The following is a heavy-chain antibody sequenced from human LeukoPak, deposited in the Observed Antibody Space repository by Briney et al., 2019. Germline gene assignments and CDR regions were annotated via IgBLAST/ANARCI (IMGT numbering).Heavy chain of an antibody. CDR1: GXSISSYY. D-gene: IGHD2-15*01. J-gene: IGHJ4*02. CDR2: IYYSGST. V-gene: IGHV4-59*01. CDR3: AREVGYCSGGSCYSYFDY. Sequence: SETLSLTCTVSGXSISSYYWSWIRQPPGKGLEWIGYIYYSGSTNYNASLTNRVTISVDTSKNQFSLKLSSVTAADTAVYYCAREVGYCSGGSCYSYFDYWGQGTLVTVSS.